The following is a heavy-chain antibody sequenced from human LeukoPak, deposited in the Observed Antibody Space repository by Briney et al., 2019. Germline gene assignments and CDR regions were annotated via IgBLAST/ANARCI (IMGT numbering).Heavy chain of an antibody. J-gene: IGHJ4*02. V-gene: IGHV3-73*01. CDR3: TKQSYIGAAPGDY. D-gene: IGHD3-10*01. CDR2: IRSKANNYAT. Sequence: GGSLRLSCAASGFSFSASPMHWVRQASGKGLEWIGRIRSKANNYATAYAASVKGRFTISRDDSKNTAYLQMNSLKTDDTAIYYCTKQSYIGAAPGDYWGRGILVTVSS. CDR1: GFSFSASP.